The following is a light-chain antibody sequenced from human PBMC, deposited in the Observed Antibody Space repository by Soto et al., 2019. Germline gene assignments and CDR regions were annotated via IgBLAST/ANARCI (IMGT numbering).Light chain of an antibody. CDR2: GDN. J-gene: IGLJ1*01. Sequence: QSVLTQPPSVSGAPGQRVAISCTGSSSNIGAEYDVHWYQQLPGTAPKLLIYGDNNRPSRVPDRFSGSKSGTSASLAITGLQPEDEADYYCQSYDSSLTTFVFGTGTKLTVL. CDR3: QSYDSSLTTFV. V-gene: IGLV1-40*01. CDR1: SSNIGAEYD.